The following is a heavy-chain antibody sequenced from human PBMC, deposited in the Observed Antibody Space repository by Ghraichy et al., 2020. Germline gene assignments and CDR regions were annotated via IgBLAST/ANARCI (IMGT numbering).Heavy chain of an antibody. CDR1: GFTFSSYA. V-gene: IGHV3-64*01. CDR3: ARGNRYCSSTSCYFTSYYYYYGMDV. J-gene: IGHJ6*02. Sequence: GESLNISCAASGFTFSSYAMHWVRQAPGKGLEYVSAISSNGGSTYYANSVKGRFTISRDNSKNTLYLQMGSLRAEDMAVYYCARGNRYCSSTSCYFTSYYYYYGMDVWGQGTTVTVSS. D-gene: IGHD2-2*01. CDR2: ISSNGGST.